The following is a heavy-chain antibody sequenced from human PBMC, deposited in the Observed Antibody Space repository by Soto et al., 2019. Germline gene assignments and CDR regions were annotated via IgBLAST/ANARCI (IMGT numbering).Heavy chain of an antibody. CDR3: ARDYLVIPHRVIDY. D-gene: IGHD2-15*01. J-gene: IGHJ4*02. CDR1: GLSFSGYG. Sequence: PGGSLRLSCADSGLSFSGYGMHWVRQAPGEGLEWVAAISYDGSNKNYLASVEGRFTISRDNSKNTLYLQMNALRPEDTAVYYCARDYLVIPHRVIDYWGQGTLVTVSS. CDR2: ISYDGSNK. V-gene: IGHV3-30*03.